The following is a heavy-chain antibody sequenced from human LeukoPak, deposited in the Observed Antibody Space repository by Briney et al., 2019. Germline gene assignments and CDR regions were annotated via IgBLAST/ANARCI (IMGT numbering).Heavy chain of an antibody. CDR1: RFSFSSYA. CDR3: AIATYYHASGTSSTETFGEN. V-gene: IGHV3-23*01. J-gene: IGHJ4*02. D-gene: IGHD3-10*01. Sequence: GGSLRLSCAASRFSFSSYAMSWGCQAPGKGLEWVSVISGGGSRTYYAASVKGRFTISRDNSENTQYLQMNSLRAEDTALYRCAIATYYHASGTSSTETFGENWGQGTLVTVSS. CDR2: ISGGGSRT.